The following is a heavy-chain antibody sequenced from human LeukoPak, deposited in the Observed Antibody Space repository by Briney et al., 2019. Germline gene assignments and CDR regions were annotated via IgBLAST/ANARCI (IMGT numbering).Heavy chain of an antibody. J-gene: IGHJ4*02. D-gene: IGHD5-12*01. CDR3: VRNGLRSGYGKV. CDR1: GFTFSSYE. CDR2: ISSSGSTI. Sequence: GGSLRLSCAASGFTFSSYEMNWVRQAPGKGLEWVSYISSSGSTIYYADSVKGRFTISRDNAKNSLYLQMNSLRAEDTAVYYCVRNGLRSGYGKVWGQGTLVTVSS. V-gene: IGHV3-48*03.